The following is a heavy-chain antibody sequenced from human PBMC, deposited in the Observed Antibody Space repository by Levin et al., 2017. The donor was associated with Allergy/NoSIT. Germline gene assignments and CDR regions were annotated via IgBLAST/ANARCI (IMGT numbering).Heavy chain of an antibody. CDR2: ISYDGSNK. Sequence: SCAASGFTFSSYAMHWVRQAPGKGLEWVAVISYDGSNKYYADSVKGRFTISRDSSKNTLYLQMNSLRAEDTAVYYCARVILTGYSSDTPFDYWGQGTLVTVSS. J-gene: IGHJ4*02. CDR3: ARVILTGYSSDTPFDY. D-gene: IGHD3-9*01. V-gene: IGHV3-30-3*01. CDR1: GFTFSSYA.